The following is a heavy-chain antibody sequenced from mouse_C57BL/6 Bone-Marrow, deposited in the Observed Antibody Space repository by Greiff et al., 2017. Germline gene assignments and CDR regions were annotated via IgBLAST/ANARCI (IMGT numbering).Heavy chain of an antibody. V-gene: IGHV2-4*01. CDR2: IWSGGST. CDR3: AKSSLYGRFAY. J-gene: IGHJ3*01. CDR1: GFSLTSYG. Sequence: QVQLKESGPGLVQPSQSLSITCPVSGFSLTSYGVHWVRQPPGKGLEWLGVIWSGGSTDYNAAFISRLCISKDNSKSQVFFKMNSLQADDTAIYYCAKSSLYGRFAYWGQGTLVTVSA. D-gene: IGHD1-1*01.